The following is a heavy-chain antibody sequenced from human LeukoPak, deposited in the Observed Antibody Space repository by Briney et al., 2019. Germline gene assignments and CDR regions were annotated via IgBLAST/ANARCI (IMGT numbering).Heavy chain of an antibody. D-gene: IGHD2/OR15-2a*01. CDR3: ATWAFYHNLDV. J-gene: IGHJ6*02. Sequence: GGSLRLSCAASGFTIGPYAMYWVRQGPGRGLEWVSVIKADGSGTFYADSVRGRFTTSRDNSKNSLYLQMNSLTSGDTALYYCATWAFYHNLDVWGQGTTVNVSS. CDR1: GFTIGPYA. CDR2: IKADGSGT. V-gene: IGHV3-43*02.